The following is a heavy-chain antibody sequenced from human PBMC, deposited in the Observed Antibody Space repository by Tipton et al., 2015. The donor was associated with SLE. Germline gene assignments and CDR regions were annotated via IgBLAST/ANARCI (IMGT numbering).Heavy chain of an antibody. D-gene: IGHD3-10*01. CDR1: GGSISDSTVY. CDR2: MYYGGDT. CDR3: ARPVRFGTYLDY. V-gene: IGHV4-39*07. Sequence: TLSLTCTVSGGSISDSTVYWAWIRQPPGKGLEWIGSMYYGGDTYHNPSLKSRVTMSVDTSKNHFSLRLTSVTAADTAVYFCARPVRFGTYLDYWGQGTRVTVSS. J-gene: IGHJ4*02.